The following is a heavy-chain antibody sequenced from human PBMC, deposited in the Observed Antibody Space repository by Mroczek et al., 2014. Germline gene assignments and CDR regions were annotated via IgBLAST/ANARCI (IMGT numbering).Heavy chain of an antibody. CDR3: AKTRPQKVVLIMCDS. J-gene: IGHJ4*02. Sequence: VQLQESGGGLVQSGGSLTISCSVSGFIFSDYSMSWVRQAPGKGLEWVSIISGSGDVTYYADSVRGRFTISRDNSKNTLYLQMNSLRAEDTALYYCAKTRPQKVVLIMCDSWGQGTRVTVSS. CDR2: ISGSGDVT. CDR1: GFIFSDYS. V-gene: IGHV3-23*01. D-gene: IGHD3-22*01.